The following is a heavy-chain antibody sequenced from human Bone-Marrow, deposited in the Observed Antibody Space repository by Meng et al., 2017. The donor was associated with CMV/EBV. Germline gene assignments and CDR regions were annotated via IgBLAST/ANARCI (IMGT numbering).Heavy chain of an antibody. J-gene: IGHJ3*02. CDR1: GFTVSSNY. V-gene: IGHV3-53*01. Sequence: GESLKISCAASGFTVSSNYMSWVRQAPGKGLEWVSVIYSGGSTYYADSVKGRFTISRDNSKNTLYLQMNSLRAEDTAVYYCARDRRYCSSTSCYWGDAFDIWGQGTMVTVSS. CDR3: ARDRRYCSSTSCYWGDAFDI. D-gene: IGHD2-2*01. CDR2: IYSGGST.